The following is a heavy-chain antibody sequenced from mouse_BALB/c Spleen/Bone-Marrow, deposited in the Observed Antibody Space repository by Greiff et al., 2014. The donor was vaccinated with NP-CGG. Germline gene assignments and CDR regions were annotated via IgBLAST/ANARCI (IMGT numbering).Heavy chain of an antibody. CDR2: INPSSGYT. CDR3: ARGFYYYGSSSNFDY. Sequence: VQLQQSGAELAGPGASVKMSCKASGYTFTSYTMHWVKQRPGQGLEWIGYINPSSGYTNYNQKFKDKATLTADKSSSTAYMQLSSLTSEDSAVYYCARGFYYYGSSSNFDYWGQGTTLTVSS. J-gene: IGHJ2*01. CDR1: GYTFTSYT. V-gene: IGHV1-4*01. D-gene: IGHD1-1*01.